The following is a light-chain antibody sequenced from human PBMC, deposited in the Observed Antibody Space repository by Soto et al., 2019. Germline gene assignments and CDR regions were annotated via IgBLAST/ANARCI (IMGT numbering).Light chain of an antibody. V-gene: IGKV3-20*01. Sequence: EIVWTQSPGTLCLSSGDRATLSYTPSQTVTSRYLAWYQQKPGQAPRLLIFGASIRDTGVPSRFSGSGSGTDFTLTISCLQSEDFATYYCQQYYSYPITFGQGTRVEIK. CDR2: GAS. CDR1: QTVTSRY. CDR3: QQYYSYPIT. J-gene: IGKJ5*01.